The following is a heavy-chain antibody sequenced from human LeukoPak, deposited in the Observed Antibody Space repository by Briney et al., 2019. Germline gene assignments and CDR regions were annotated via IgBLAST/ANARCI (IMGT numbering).Heavy chain of an antibody. J-gene: IGHJ6*04. CDR1: GGSISSYY. Sequence: SETLSLTCTVSGGSISSYYWSWIRQPPGKGLEWIGYIYYSGSTNYNPSLKSRGTISVETSKHQFSLKLSYVTAADTAVYYCASSGYCSSTSCYAVYYYGMDVWGKGTTVTVSS. V-gene: IGHV4-59*01. D-gene: IGHD2-2*01. CDR2: IYYSGST. CDR3: ASSGYCSSTSCYAVYYYGMDV.